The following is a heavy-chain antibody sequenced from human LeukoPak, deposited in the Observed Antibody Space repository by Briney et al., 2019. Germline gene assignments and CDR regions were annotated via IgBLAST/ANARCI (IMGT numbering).Heavy chain of an antibody. V-gene: IGHV4-34*01. J-gene: IGHJ6*02. CDR2: INHSGST. CDR3: AGDRMWYYGMDV. CDR1: GGSFSGYY. D-gene: IGHD2-21*01. Sequence: ASETLSLTCAVYGGSFSGYYWSWIRQPPGKGLEWIGEINHSGSTNYNPSLKSRVTISVDTSKNQFSLKLSSVTAADTAVYYCAGDRMWYYGMDVWGQGTTVTVSS.